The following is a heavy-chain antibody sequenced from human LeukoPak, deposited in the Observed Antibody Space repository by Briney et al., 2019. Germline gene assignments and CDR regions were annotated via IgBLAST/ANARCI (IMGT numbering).Heavy chain of an antibody. CDR3: ARRAPFNYYGSARTGGYYMDV. Sequence: PSETLSLTCAVYGGSFSGYYWSWIRQPPGKGLEWIGEINHSGSTNYNPSLKSRVTISVDTSKNQFSLKLSSVTAADTAVYYCARRAPFNYYGSARTGGYYMDVWGKGTTVTISS. CDR2: INHSGST. CDR1: GGSFSGYY. D-gene: IGHD3-10*01. V-gene: IGHV4-34*01. J-gene: IGHJ6*03.